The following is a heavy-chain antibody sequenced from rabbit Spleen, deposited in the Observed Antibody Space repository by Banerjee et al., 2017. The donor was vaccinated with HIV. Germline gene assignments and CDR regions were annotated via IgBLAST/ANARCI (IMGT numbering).Heavy chain of an antibody. CDR3: GRDPRYPGTGAGTVDL. V-gene: IGHV1S40*01. J-gene: IGHJ6*01. CDR2: IYTGNSGTT. CDR1: GFDLSNNYY. D-gene: IGHD7-1*01. Sequence: QSLEESGGDLVKPGASLTLTCTASGFDLSNNYYMCWVRQAPGKGLEWIGCIYTGNSGTTYYASWAKGRFTISKTSSTTVTLQMTSLTVADTATYFCGRDPRYPGTGAGTVDLWGPGTLVTVS.